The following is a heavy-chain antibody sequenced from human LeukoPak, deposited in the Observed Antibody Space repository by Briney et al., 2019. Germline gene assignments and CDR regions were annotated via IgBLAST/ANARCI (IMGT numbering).Heavy chain of an antibody. CDR1: GFTFRTYA. J-gene: IGHJ4*02. Sequence: GGSLRLSCAASGFTFRTYAMRWVRQAPGKGLEYVSAISSNGGSTYYANSVKGRFTISRDNSRNTVYLQMDSLRPDDMAVYYCATLGAEYWGQGTLVTVSS. D-gene: IGHD3-16*01. CDR3: ATLGAEY. V-gene: IGHV3-64*01. CDR2: ISSNGGST.